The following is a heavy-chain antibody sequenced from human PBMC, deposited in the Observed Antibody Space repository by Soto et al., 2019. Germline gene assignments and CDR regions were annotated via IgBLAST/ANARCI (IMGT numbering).Heavy chain of an antibody. V-gene: IGHV3-23*01. J-gene: IGHJ4*02. CDR2: ISGSGGST. D-gene: IGHD1-1*01. Sequence: EVQLLESGGGLVQPGGSLRLSCAASGFTFSSYAMSWVRQAPGKGLEWVSAISGSGGSTYYADSVKGRFTISRDNSKNTLYLQMNSLRAEDTAVYYSAKVSRQRRIVYPMDYWGQGTLVTVSS. CDR1: GFTFSSYA. CDR3: AKVSRQRRIVYPMDY.